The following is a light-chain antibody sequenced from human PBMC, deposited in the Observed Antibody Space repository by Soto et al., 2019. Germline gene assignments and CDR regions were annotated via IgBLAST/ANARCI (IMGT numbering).Light chain of an antibody. CDR2: AAS. Sequence: DIQMTQSPSSLSASVGDRVTITCRASESISRHLNWYQQKPGKAPNLLIYAASSLQNGVPSRFSGGGSGTDFTLTISNLQPEDFSTYHCQQSYSTLSITFGQGTRLEIK. J-gene: IGKJ5*01. V-gene: IGKV1-39*01. CDR3: QQSYSTLSIT. CDR1: ESISRH.